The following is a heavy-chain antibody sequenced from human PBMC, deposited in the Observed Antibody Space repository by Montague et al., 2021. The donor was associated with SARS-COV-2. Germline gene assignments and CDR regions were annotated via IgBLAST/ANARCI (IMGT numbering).Heavy chain of an antibody. Sequence: SETLSLTCTVSGGSLSSSSYHWGWIRQPPRKGLEWVGSFFYSGSTYYNPSLKSRVTISVDTSKNQFSLKLSSVTAADTAVYYCARPQQQLAFDYWGQGTLVTVSS. CDR3: ARPQQQLAFDY. J-gene: IGHJ4*02. V-gene: IGHV4-39*01. D-gene: IGHD6-13*01. CDR1: GGSLSSSSYH. CDR2: FFYSGST.